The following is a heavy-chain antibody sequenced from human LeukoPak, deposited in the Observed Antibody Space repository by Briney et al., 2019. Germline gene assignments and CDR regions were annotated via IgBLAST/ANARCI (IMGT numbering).Heavy chain of an antibody. Sequence: GRSLRLSCAASGFTFDDYGMSWVRQAPGKGLEWVSGINWNGGSTGYADSVKGRFTISRDNAKNSLYLQMNSLRAEDTALYYCARAIYYYYYMDVWGKGTTVTVSS. J-gene: IGHJ6*03. V-gene: IGHV3-20*04. CDR2: INWNGGST. D-gene: IGHD2-2*01. CDR3: ARAIYYYYYMDV. CDR1: GFTFDDYG.